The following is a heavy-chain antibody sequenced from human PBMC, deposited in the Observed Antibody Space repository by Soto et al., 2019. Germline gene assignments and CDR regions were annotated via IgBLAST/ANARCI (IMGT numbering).Heavy chain of an antibody. V-gene: IGHV1-69*04. CDR1: GGTFSSYT. J-gene: IGHJ6*02. CDR3: AKELKTLFGGGFVIHGMDV. Sequence: GASVKVSCKASGGTFSSYTLSWVRQAPGQGLEWMGRIIPILGLANYAQRFQGRVTITADTSTNTAYMELSSLRSEDTALYYCAKELKTLFGGGFVIHGMDVWGQGTTVTVAS. D-gene: IGHD3-16*02. CDR2: IIPILGLA.